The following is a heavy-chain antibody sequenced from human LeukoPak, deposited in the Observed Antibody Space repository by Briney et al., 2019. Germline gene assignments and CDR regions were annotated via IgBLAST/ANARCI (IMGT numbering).Heavy chain of an antibody. Sequence: GRSLRLSCAASGFTFSSYGMHWVRQAPGKGLEWVAVISYDGSNKYYADSVKGRFTISRDNSKNTLYLQMNSLRAEDTAVYYCAKDFILAMVTSRIVDYWGQGTLVTVFS. J-gene: IGHJ4*02. CDR3: AKDFILAMVTSRIVDY. CDR1: GFTFSSYG. V-gene: IGHV3-30*18. D-gene: IGHD5-18*01. CDR2: ISYDGSNK.